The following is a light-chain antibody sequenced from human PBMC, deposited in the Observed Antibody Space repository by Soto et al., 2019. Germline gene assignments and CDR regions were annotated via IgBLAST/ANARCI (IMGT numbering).Light chain of an antibody. J-gene: IGKJ5*01. Sequence: EIVLTQSPATLSLSPGERATLSCRASQSVSSYLAWYQQKPGQAPRLLIYDASNRATGIPARFSGSGSGTDFTLPISSLEPEDFAVYFWQQRSNLPPIPFGQGTRLEIK. CDR1: QSVSSY. CDR3: QQRSNLPPIP. CDR2: DAS. V-gene: IGKV3-11*01.